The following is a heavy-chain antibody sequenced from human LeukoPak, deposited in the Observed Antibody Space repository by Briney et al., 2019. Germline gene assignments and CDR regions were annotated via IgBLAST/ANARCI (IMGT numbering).Heavy chain of an antibody. V-gene: IGHV3-9*01. CDR2: ISCNSVSI. J-gene: IGHJ3*02. CDR3: AKDIFPFDPSTATKRGGGAFDI. CDR1: GFTFDEYA. D-gene: IGHD3-16*01. Sequence: GGSLRLSCAASGFTFDEYAMHWVRQAPGKGLDWVSCISCNSVSIGYADSVKGRFTISRDNPKNSLYLQMNSLRAEDTDLYYCAKDIFPFDPSTATKRGGGAFDIWGQGTMVTVSS.